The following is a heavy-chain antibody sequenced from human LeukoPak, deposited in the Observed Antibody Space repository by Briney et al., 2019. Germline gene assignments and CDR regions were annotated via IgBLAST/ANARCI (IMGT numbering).Heavy chain of an antibody. CDR2: IYPGDSDT. J-gene: IGHJ4*02. CDR3: ARLAAHAPVLYYFYY. CDR1: GYSFTSYW. D-gene: IGHD6-6*01. V-gene: IGHV5-51*01. Sequence: GESLKISCKGSGYSFTSYWIGWVRQMPGKGLEWMGIIYPGDSDTRYSPSFQGQVTISADKSISTAYLQWSSLKASDTAMYYCARLAAHAPVLYYFYYWGQGTLVTVSS.